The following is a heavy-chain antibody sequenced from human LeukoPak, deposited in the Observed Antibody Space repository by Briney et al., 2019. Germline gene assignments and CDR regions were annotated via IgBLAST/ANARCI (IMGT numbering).Heavy chain of an antibody. CDR2: ISSSSTSI. V-gene: IGHV3-21*01. Sequence: GGSLRLTCAASGFSFSNFGFNWVRQAPGKGLEWVSSISSSSTSIFYADSVKGRFTTSRDNAKNSLYLQMSSLRAEDTAVYYCARRFDFWSGNYKVKGFGPWGPGTLVTVSS. CDR1: GFSFSNFG. CDR3: ARRFDFWSGNYKVKGFGP. D-gene: IGHD3-3*01. J-gene: IGHJ4*03.